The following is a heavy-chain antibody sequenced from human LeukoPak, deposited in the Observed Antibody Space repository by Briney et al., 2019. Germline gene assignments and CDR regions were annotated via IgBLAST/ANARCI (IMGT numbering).Heavy chain of an antibody. CDR2: ISGNGGNT. J-gene: IGHJ4*02. CDR1: GLTFSNYA. Sequence: GGSLRLSCAASGLTFSNYAMSWVRQAPGRGLEWVSGISGNGGNTYYADSVKGRFAISRDNSKNTLYLQLNSLRAEDTAVYYCAKYAPWNLDHWGQGTRVTVSA. D-gene: IGHD1-1*01. V-gene: IGHV3-23*01. CDR3: AKYAPWNLDH.